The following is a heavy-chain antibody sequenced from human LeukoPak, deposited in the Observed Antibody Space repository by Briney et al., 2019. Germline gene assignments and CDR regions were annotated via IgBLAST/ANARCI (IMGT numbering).Heavy chain of an antibody. J-gene: IGHJ4*02. CDR3: AKDLRRSVGATTAFDY. CDR1: GFTFSSYA. CDR2: IRYDGSNK. D-gene: IGHD1-26*01. Sequence: GGSLRLSCAASGFTFSSYAMSWVRQAPGKGLEWVAFIRYDGSNKYYADSVKGRFTISRDNSKNTLYLQMNSLRAEDTAVYYCAKDLRRSVGATTAFDYWGQGTLVTVSS. V-gene: IGHV3-30*02.